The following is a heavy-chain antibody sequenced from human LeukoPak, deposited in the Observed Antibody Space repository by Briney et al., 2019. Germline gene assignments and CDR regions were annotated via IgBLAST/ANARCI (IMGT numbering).Heavy chain of an antibody. CDR1: GYTFTSYD. D-gene: IGHD2-2*01. J-gene: IGHJ4*02. CDR2: MNPNSGNT. Sequence: ASVKVSCKASGYTFTSYDINWVRQATGQGLEWMGWMNPNSGNTGYAQKLQGRVTITRNTSISTAYMELSSLRSEDTAVYYCARGHLGYWCSSTSCYQGLDYWGQGTLVTVSS. V-gene: IGHV1-8*03. CDR3: ARGHLGYWCSSTSCYQGLDY.